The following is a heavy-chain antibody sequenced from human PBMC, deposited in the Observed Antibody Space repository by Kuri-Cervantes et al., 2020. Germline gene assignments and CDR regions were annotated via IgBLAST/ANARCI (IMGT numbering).Heavy chain of an antibody. Sequence: GESLKIPCAASGFSFSSYWMGWVRQAPGKGLEWMAVISYDGSNKYYADSVKGRFTISRDNSKNTLYLQMNSLRAEDTAVYYCAKDSLYYDSSGYYVGAEYFQHWGQGTLVTVSS. J-gene: IGHJ1*01. CDR3: AKDSLYYDSSGYYVGAEYFQH. CDR1: GFSFSSYW. V-gene: IGHV3-30*18. CDR2: ISYDGSNK. D-gene: IGHD3-22*01.